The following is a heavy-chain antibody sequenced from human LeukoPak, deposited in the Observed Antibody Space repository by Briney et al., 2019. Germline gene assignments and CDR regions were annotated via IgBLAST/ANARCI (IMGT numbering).Heavy chain of an antibody. V-gene: IGHV3-21*01. J-gene: IGHJ5*02. CDR2: ISSSSSYI. CDR1: GFTFSSYS. CDR3: ARESSRWFDP. D-gene: IGHD6-6*01. Sequence: GGSLTLSCAASGFTFSSYSMNWVRQAPGKGLEWVSSISSSSSYIYYADSVKGRFTISRDNAKNSLYLQMNSLRAEDTAVYYCARESSRWFDPWGQGTLVTVSS.